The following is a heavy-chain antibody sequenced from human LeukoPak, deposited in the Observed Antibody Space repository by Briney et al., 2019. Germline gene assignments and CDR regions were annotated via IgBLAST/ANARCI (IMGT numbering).Heavy chain of an antibody. Sequence: PSETLSLTCTVSGXSISSFYWSWIRQPPGKGLEFIGYVYYTGSTNYTPSLESRVTISLDTSKNEFSLKMSSVTAADTAVYYCARVPVYYGMDVWGQGTTVTVSS. CDR1: GXSISSFY. CDR2: VYYTGST. J-gene: IGHJ6*02. CDR3: ARVPVYYGMDV. V-gene: IGHV4-59*01.